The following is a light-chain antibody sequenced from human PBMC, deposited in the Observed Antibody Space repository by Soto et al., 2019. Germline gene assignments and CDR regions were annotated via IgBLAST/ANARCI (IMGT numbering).Light chain of an antibody. CDR2: DVS. J-gene: IGLJ2*01. CDR3: SSYTSSQSV. CDR1: SSDVGGYNY. V-gene: IGLV2-14*01. Sequence: QSALTQPASAPGSPGQSITISCTGTSSDVGGYNYVSWYQQHPGKAPKLMIYDVSNRPSGVSNRFSGSKSGNTASLTISGLQAEDEADYYCSSYTSSQSVFGGGTKLTVL.